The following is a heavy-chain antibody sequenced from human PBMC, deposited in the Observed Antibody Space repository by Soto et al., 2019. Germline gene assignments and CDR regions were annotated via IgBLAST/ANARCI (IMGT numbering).Heavy chain of an antibody. CDR1: GFTFSSYS. CDR3: ATRPGNYYDSSGPFDY. V-gene: IGHV3-48*01. Sequence: GGSLRLSCAASGFTFSSYSMNWFRQAPGKGLEWVSYISSSSSTIYYADSVKGRFTISRDNAKNSLYLQMNSLRAEDTAVYYCATRPGNYYDSSGPFDYWGQGTLVTVSS. J-gene: IGHJ4*02. D-gene: IGHD3-22*01. CDR2: ISSSSSTI.